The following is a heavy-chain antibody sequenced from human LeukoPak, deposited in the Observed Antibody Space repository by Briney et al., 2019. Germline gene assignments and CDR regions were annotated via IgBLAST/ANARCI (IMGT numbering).Heavy chain of an antibody. D-gene: IGHD3-3*01. CDR1: GFTFSSYS. CDR3: ARPALDYDFWSGQNPLGGWFDP. J-gene: IGHJ5*02. V-gene: IGHV3-21*01. Sequence: GGSLRLSCAASGFTFSSYSMNWVRQAPGKGLEWVSSISSSSSYIYYADSVKGRFTISRDNAKNSLYLQMNSLRAEDTAVYYCARPALDYDFWSGQNPLGGWFDPWGQGTLVTVSS. CDR2: ISSSSSYI.